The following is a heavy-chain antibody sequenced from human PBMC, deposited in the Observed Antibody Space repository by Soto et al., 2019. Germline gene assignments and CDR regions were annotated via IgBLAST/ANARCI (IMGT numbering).Heavy chain of an antibody. CDR1: GYTFTSYY. J-gene: IGHJ6*02. CDR2: INPSGGST. Sequence: ASVKVSCKASGYTFTSYYIHWVRQAPGQGLEWMGIINPSGGSTSYAQKFQGRVTMTRDTSTSTVYMELSSLRSEDTAVYYCARDFRLYYDILTGSMDVWGQGTTVTVSS. D-gene: IGHD3-9*01. CDR3: ARDFRLYYDILTGSMDV. V-gene: IGHV1-46*01.